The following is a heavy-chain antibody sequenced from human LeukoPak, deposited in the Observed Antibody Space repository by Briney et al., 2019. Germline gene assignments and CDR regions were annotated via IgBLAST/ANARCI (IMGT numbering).Heavy chain of an antibody. J-gene: IGHJ4*02. CDR3: AKGGDGYNYYFDY. CDR1: GFTFSDYA. D-gene: IGHD5-24*01. V-gene: IGHV3-23*01. CDR2: ISGSGGSI. Sequence: PGGSLRLSCTASGFTFSDYAMSWVRQAPGKGLEWVSGISGSGGSIRYADSVKGRFIISRDNSKNTLYLQMNSLRAEDTAVYYCAKGGDGYNYYFDYWGQKTLVTVSS.